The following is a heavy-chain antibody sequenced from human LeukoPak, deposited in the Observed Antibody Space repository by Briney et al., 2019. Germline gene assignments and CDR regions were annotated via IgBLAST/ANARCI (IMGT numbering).Heavy chain of an antibody. J-gene: IGHJ6*02. D-gene: IGHD4-17*01. CDR3: ASAPVTNGMDV. CDR2: NYSGGST. Sequence: GGSLRLSCAASGFTVSSNYMSWVRQAPGKGLEWVSVNYSGGSTYYADSVKGRFTISRDNSKNTLYLQMNSLRAEDTAVYYCASAPVTNGMDVWGQGTTVTVSS. CDR1: GFTVSSNY. V-gene: IGHV3-66*01.